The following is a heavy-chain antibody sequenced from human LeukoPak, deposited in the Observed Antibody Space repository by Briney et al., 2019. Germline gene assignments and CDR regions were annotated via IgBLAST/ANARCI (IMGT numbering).Heavy chain of an antibody. CDR2: MNPNSGNT. CDR3: ASILYDTERSAFDI. Sequence: SVKVSCKASGYTFTSYDINWVRQATGQGLEWMGWMNPNSGNTGYAQKFQGRVTMTRNTSISTAYMELSSLRSEDPAVYYCASILYDTERSAFDIWGQGTMVTVSS. V-gene: IGHV1-8*01. CDR1: GYTFTSYD. D-gene: IGHD3-9*01. J-gene: IGHJ3*02.